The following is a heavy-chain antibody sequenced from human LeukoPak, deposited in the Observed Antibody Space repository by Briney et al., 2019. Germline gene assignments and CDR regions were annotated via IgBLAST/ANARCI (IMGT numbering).Heavy chain of an antibody. CDR2: IYYSGST. CDR3: ARHEGVLGCSSTSCYRGYNWFDP. D-gene: IGHD2-2*01. V-gene: IGHV4-59*05. J-gene: IGHJ5*02. CDR1: GGSISSYY. Sequence: RASETLSLTCTVSGGSISSYYWSWIRQPAGKGLEWIGSIYYSGSTYYNPSLKSRVTISVDTSKNQFSLKLSSVTAADTAVYYCARHEGVLGCSSTSCYRGYNWFDPWGQGTLVTVSS.